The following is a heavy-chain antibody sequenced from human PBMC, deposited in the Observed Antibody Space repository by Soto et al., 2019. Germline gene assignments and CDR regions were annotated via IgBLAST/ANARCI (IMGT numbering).Heavy chain of an antibody. Sequence: SAKVACKASGGHFSSYARSWVRQAPRQGLEWMGGIIPFFGTANYVQKFQGRVTVTADDSTSKDYMELSSLRSKDTAVYYCAREYAGAETYDFGMAVWGQGSTDTVTS. J-gene: IGHJ6*02. CDR2: IIPFFGTA. D-gene: IGHD3-3*01. V-gene: IGHV1-69*13. CDR3: AREYAGAETYDFGMAV. CDR1: GGHFSSYA.